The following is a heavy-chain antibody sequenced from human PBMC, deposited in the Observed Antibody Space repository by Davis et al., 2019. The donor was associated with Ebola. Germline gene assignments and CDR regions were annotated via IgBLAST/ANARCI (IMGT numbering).Heavy chain of an antibody. J-gene: IGHJ4*02. CDR2: TRYDGSNK. V-gene: IGHV3-30*02. Sequence: GGSLRLSCAVSGFTFSNYGMNWVRQAPGKGLEWVAFTRYDGSNKYYADSVKGRFTISRDNSKNTLYLQMNSLRSEDTAVYYCARGRSRIIVVYYFDYWGQGTLVTVSS. D-gene: IGHD2/OR15-2a*01. CDR1: GFTFSNYG. CDR3: ARGRSRIIVVYYFDY.